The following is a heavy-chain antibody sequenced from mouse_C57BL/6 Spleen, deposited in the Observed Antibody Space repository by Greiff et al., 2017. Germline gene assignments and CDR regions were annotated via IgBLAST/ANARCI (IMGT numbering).Heavy chain of an antibody. J-gene: IGHJ2*01. CDR1: GYTFTSYW. V-gene: IGHV1-50*01. Sequence: QVQLQQPGAELVKPGASVKLSCKASGYTFTSYWMQWVKQRPGQGLEWIGEIDPSDSYTNYNQKFKGKATLTVDTSSSTAYMQLSSLTSEDSAVYYCARHYGSSYGDWGQGTTLTVSS. CDR3: ARHYGSSYGD. D-gene: IGHD1-1*01. CDR2: IDPSDSYT.